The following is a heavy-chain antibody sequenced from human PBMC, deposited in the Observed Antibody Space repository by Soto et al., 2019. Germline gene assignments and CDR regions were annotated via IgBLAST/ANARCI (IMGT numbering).Heavy chain of an antibody. CDR1: GASVNSGDYY. Sequence: VQLQGSGPGLLKPSQTLSLTCAFSGASVNSGDYYWSFIRQAPGKGLEWLAYIFYTGYTYVNPSLKSRGSISLNTSRNQFSLTLTSVTEADTAMYFCVATGSTDDFWGRGTLVSVSS. V-gene: IGHV4-30-4*01. CDR3: VATGSTDDF. J-gene: IGHJ2*01. D-gene: IGHD2-21*02. CDR2: IFYTGYT.